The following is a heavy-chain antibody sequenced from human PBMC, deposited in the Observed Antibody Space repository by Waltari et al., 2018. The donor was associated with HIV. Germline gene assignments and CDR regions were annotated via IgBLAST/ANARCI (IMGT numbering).Heavy chain of an antibody. CDR1: GFTFSTYN. Sequence: DVLLVESGGGLVQPGGSLRLSCAACGFTFSTYNMHWVRQAPGKGLRWLASITSDSDAIYYAQSVRGRFIVSRDNADNSLHLEMNSLRADDTAVYYCARDDSGAYHLGWFDPWGQGTLVSVSS. D-gene: IGHD3-22*01. CDR3: ARDDSGAYHLGWFDP. J-gene: IGHJ5*02. CDR2: ITSDSDAI. V-gene: IGHV3-48*01.